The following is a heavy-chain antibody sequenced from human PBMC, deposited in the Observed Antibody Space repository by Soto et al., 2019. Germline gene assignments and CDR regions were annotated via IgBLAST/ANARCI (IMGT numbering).Heavy chain of an antibody. CDR1: GGSFRGYF. J-gene: IGHJ4*02. V-gene: IGHV4-34*10. Sequence: KSSETLSLTCAVYGGSFRGYFWSWIRQPPGKGLEWIGEINHSGITSYSPSLGSRVTTSVDTPKNQFSLRLRSVTAADTAIYYCARRFCSDSYCSYFDYWGQGTLVTVSS. D-gene: IGHD2-15*01. CDR3: ARRFCSDSYCSYFDY. CDR2: INHSGIT.